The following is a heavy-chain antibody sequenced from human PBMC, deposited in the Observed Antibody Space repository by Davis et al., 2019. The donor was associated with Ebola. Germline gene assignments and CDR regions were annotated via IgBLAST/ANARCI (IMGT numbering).Heavy chain of an antibody. CDR2: IKQDGSEK. CDR3: AGLTFGGVIVGY. J-gene: IGHJ4*02. D-gene: IGHD3-16*02. Sequence: GGSLRLSCAASGFTSSSYWMSRVRQAPGKGLEWVANIKQDGSEKYYVDSVKGRCTISRENAKNSLYLQMNSLRAEDTAVYYCAGLTFGGVIVGYWGQGTLVTVSS. V-gene: IGHV3-7*03. CDR1: GFTSSSYW.